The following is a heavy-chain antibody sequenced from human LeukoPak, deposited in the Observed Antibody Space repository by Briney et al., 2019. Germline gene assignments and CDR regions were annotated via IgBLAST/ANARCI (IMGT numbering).Heavy chain of an antibody. CDR1: GYTFTGYY. Sequence: ASVKVSCKASGYTFTGYYMHWVRQAPGQGLEWMGWINPNSGGTNYAQKFQGRVTMTRDTSISTAYMELSRLRSDDTAVYYCARDHGGSYYYFDYWGQGTLVTVSS. J-gene: IGHJ4*02. V-gene: IGHV1-2*02. CDR2: INPNSGGT. D-gene: IGHD1-26*01. CDR3: ARDHGGSYYYFDY.